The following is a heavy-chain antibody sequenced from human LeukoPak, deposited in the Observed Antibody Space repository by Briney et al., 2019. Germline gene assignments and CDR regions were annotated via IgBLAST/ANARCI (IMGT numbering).Heavy chain of an antibody. J-gene: IGHJ4*02. CDR2: ISGSGGST. D-gene: IGHD3-10*01. CDR3: AKEEFTMVRGVGPYDY. Sequence: HPGGSLRLSCAASGFTFSSYGMSWVRQAPGKGLEWVSAISGSGGSTYYADSVKGRFTVSRDNSKNTLYLQMNSLRAEDTAVYYCAKEEFTMVRGVGPYDYWGQGTLVTVSS. CDR1: GFTFSSYG. V-gene: IGHV3-23*01.